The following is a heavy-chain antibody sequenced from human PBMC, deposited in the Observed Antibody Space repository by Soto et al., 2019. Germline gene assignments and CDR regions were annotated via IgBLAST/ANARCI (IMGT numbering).Heavy chain of an antibody. D-gene: IGHD3-22*01. Sequence: PSETLSLTCAVYGGSFSGYYWSWIRQPPGKGLEWIGEINHSGNTNYNPSLKSRVTISVDTSKNQFSLKLSSVTAADTAVYYCARMNYYDTSGYPFDYWGQGMMVTVS. CDR2: INHSGNT. CDR1: GGSFSGYY. V-gene: IGHV4-34*01. CDR3: ARMNYYDTSGYPFDY. J-gene: IGHJ4*02.